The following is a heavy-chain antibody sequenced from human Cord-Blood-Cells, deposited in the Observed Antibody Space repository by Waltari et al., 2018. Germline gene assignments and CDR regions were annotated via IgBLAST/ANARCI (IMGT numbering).Heavy chain of an antibody. Sequence: QVQLQESGPGLVKPSQALSLPCTPSGGSLSSGCYYWTWIRPPPGKGLGWIGYIYYSGSTYYNPSLKSRVTISVDTSKNQFSLKLSSVTAADTAVYYCASQSSEYSSSHYFDYWGQGTLVTVSS. CDR3: ASQSSEYSSSHYFDY. D-gene: IGHD6-6*01. CDR1: GGSLSSGCYY. CDR2: IYYSGST. V-gene: IGHV4-31*03. J-gene: IGHJ4*02.